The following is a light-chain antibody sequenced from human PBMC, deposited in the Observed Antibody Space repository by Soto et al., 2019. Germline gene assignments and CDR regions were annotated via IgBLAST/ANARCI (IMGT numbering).Light chain of an antibody. J-gene: IGKJ5*01. CDR1: QSVLYSSNNKNY. CDR3: QQTYSTPHT. Sequence: DIVMTQSPDSLAVSLGERATINCKSSQSVLYSSNNKNYLAWYQQKPGKAPKLLIYAASSLQSGVPSRFSGSGSGTDFTLTISSLQPEDFAGYYCQQTYSTPHTFGQGTRLEIK. V-gene: IGKV4-1*01. CDR2: AAS.